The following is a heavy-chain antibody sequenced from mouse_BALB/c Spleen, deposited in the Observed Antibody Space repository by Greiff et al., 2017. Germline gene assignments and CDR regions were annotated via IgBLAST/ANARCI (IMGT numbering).Heavy chain of an antibody. J-gene: IGHJ2*01. V-gene: IGHV1S81*02. CDR3: AFITTVVANFDY. D-gene: IGHD1-1*01. CDR1: GYTFTSYW. Sequence: VQLQQPGAELVKPGASVKLSCKASGYTFTSYWMHWVKQRPGQGLEWIGEINPSNGRTNYNEKFKSKATLTVDKSSSTAYMQLSSLTSEDSAVYYCAFITTVVANFDYWGQGTTLTVSS. CDR2: INPSNGRT.